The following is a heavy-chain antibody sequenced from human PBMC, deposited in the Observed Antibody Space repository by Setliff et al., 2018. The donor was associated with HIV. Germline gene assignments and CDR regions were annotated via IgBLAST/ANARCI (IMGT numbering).Heavy chain of an antibody. Sequence: SETLSLTCAVYGGSFSGYYWSWIRQPPGKGLEWIGEINHSGSTYYNPSLQSRVTISVDTSKNQSSLKLSSVTAADTAVYYCARQKTVTTYFDYWGQGTLVTVS. CDR3: ARQKTVTTYFDY. CDR2: INHSGST. J-gene: IGHJ4*02. CDR1: GGSFSGYY. D-gene: IGHD4-17*01. V-gene: IGHV4-34*01.